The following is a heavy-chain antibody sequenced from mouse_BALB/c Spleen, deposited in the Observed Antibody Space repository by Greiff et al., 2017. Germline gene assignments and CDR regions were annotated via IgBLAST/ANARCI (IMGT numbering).Heavy chain of an antibody. CDR3: VRLSWYFDV. J-gene: IGHJ1*01. CDR1: GFTFNTYA. CDR2: IRSKSNNYAT. V-gene: IGHV10-1*02. Sequence: EAGGGLVQPKGSLKLSCAASGFTFNTYAMNWVRQAPGKGLEWVARIRSKSNNYATYYADSVKDRFTISRDDSQSMLYLQMNNLKTEDTAMYNCVRLSWYFDVWGAGTTVTVSS.